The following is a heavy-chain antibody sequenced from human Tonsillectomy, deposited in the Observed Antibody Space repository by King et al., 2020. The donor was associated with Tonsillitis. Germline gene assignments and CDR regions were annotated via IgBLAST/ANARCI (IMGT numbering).Heavy chain of an antibody. CDR1: GGSISSYY. D-gene: IGHD1-26*01. V-gene: IGHV4-59*01. J-gene: IGHJ4*02. Sequence: QLQESGPGLVKPSETLSLTCTVSGGSISSYYWSWIRQPPGKGLGWIGYIYYSGSINYNPSLKSRVTISVDTSKNQFSLKLRSVTAADTAVYYCASFSGSYYGTFDYWGQGTLVTVSS. CDR2: IYYSGSI. CDR3: ASFSGSYYGTFDY.